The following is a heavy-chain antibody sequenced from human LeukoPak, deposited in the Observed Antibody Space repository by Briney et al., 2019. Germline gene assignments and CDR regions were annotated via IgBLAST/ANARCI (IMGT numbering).Heavy chain of an antibody. J-gene: IGHJ4*02. CDR3: ARGGARGVLWFGEPYFDY. V-gene: IGHV4-30-2*01. Sequence: SETLSLTCTVSGGSISGGANYWTWIRQPPGKGLEWIGYSHHSGSTYYNPSLKSRVTISVDTSKNQFSLKLSSVTAADTAVYYCARGGARGVLWFGEPYFDYWGQGTLVTVSS. CDR1: GGSISGGANY. CDR2: SHHSGST. D-gene: IGHD3-10*01.